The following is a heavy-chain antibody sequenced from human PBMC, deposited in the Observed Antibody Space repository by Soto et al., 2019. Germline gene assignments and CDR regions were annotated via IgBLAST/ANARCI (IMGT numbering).Heavy chain of an antibody. D-gene: IGHD6-13*01. V-gene: IGHV3-9*01. CDR2: ISWNSGSI. J-gene: IGHJ3*02. Sequence: EVLLVESGGGLVQPGRSLRLSCAASGFTFDDYAMHWVRQAPGKGLEWVSGISWNSGSIGYADSVKGRFTISRDNAKNTLYLQMNGLGAEDTALYYCAKDRGSSRWYGGGAFVIWGQGTMVTVSS. CDR3: AKDRGSSRWYGGGAFVI. CDR1: GFTFDDYA.